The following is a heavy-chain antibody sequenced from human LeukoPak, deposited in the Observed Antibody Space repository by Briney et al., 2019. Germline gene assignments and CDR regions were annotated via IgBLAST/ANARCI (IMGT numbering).Heavy chain of an antibody. CDR1: GFTFINYW. CDR3: AREDYGDYLDY. CDR2: VNSDGSAT. D-gene: IGHD4-17*01. J-gene: IGHJ4*02. V-gene: IGHV3-74*01. Sequence: PGGSLRLSCAATGFTFINYWMHWFRQAPGKGLVWVSRVNSDGSATSYADSVKGRFTISRDNAKNTLYLQMHSLRAEDTAVYYCAREDYGDYLDYWGQGTLVTVSS.